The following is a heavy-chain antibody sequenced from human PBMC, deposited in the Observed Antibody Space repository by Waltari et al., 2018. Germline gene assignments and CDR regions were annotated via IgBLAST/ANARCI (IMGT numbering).Heavy chain of an antibody. CDR1: GFTFSRYG. CDR2: IRYDGSNK. Sequence: QVQLVESGGGVVQPGGSLRLLCAASGFTFSRYGRHWVRQAPGKGLEWVAFIRYDGSNKYYADSVKGRFTISRDNSKNTLYLQMNSLIAEDTAVYYCANQVRVVVPAVGYWGQGTLVTVSS. J-gene: IGHJ4*02. D-gene: IGHD2-2*01. CDR3: ANQVRVVVPAVGY. V-gene: IGHV3-30*02.